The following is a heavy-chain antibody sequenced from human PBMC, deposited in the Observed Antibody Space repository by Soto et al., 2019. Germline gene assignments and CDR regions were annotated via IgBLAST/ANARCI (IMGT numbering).Heavy chain of an antibody. D-gene: IGHD6-25*01. CDR3: TRSGFNFHFDY. Sequence: QVQLVQSGPEVKPPGASLKVSCKASGYTFTSFQINWVRQATGQGLEWMGWMDSNNGATAYAQKFQGRLTVTRDTSISTAYMELTSLRSEDTAVYYCTRSGFNFHFDYWGQGALVVVSS. CDR1: GYTFTSFQ. J-gene: IGHJ4*02. V-gene: IGHV1-8*01. CDR2: MDSNNGAT.